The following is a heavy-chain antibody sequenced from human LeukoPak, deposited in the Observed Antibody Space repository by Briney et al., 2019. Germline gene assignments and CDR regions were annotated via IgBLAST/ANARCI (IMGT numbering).Heavy chain of an antibody. V-gene: IGHV3-7*05. CDR1: GFTFSKYW. D-gene: IGHD1-26*01. J-gene: IGHJ4*01. CDR2: INEDGSEK. CDR3: TTFYVQWEDY. Sequence: GGSLRLSCAASGFTFSKYWMSWVRQAPGKGVEWVAKINEDGSEKNYVDSVKGRFTISRDNPKNSLYLQMNSLKTEDTAVYFCTTFYVQWEDYWGQGTLVTVSS.